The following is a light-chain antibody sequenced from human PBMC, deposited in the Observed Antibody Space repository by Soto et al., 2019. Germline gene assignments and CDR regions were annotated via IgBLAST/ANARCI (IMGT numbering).Light chain of an antibody. V-gene: IGKV3-15*01. CDR1: QSVSSN. Sequence: EIVMTQSPATLSVSPGERATLSCRSSQSVSSNLAWHQQKPGQAPRLLIYGASTRATGIPARFSGSGSGTEFTLTISSLQSGDFAVYYCQQYDNWPPWTFGQGTKVEIK. J-gene: IGKJ1*01. CDR3: QQYDNWPPWT. CDR2: GAS.